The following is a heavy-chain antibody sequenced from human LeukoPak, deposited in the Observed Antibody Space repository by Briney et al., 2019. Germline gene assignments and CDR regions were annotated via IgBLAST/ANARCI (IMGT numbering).Heavy chain of an antibody. CDR1: GFTFSTFA. Sequence: PGGSLRLSCAASGFTFSTFAMIWVRQPPGKGLEWVSSIFPSGGEIHYADSVRGRFTISRDNAKNSLYLQMNSLRAEDTAVYYCAAAFGDGAFDYWGQGTLVTVSS. V-gene: IGHV3-21*01. CDR3: AAAFGDGAFDY. D-gene: IGHD3-10*01. CDR2: IFPSGGEI. J-gene: IGHJ4*02.